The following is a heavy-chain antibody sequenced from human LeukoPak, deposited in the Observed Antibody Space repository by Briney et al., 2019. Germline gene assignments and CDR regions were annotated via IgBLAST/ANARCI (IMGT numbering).Heavy chain of an antibody. CDR2: IYSGGST. J-gene: IGHJ4*02. CDR3: ARRAGAYSHPYDY. Sequence: GGSLRLSCTVSGFTVSSDSMSWVRQAPGKGLEWVSFIYSGGSTHYSDSVRGRFTISRDNSKNTLYLQMNSLRAEDTAVYYCARRAGAYSHPYDYWGQGTLVTVSS. CDR1: GFTVSSDS. D-gene: IGHD4/OR15-4a*01. V-gene: IGHV3-53*01.